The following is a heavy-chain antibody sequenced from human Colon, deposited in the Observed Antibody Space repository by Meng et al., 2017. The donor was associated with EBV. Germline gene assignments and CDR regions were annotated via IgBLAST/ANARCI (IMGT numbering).Heavy chain of an antibody. Sequence: QVLLQEAGAGWVKPSGTLSLTCAVSGTSISTFNWWSWIRQSPGEGLEWIGAIYHNGRTNYNPSLKSRVSMSVDESKNEFSLNLKSVTAADTAVYYCARDGGVTHIPWGQGVLVTVSS. CDR2: IYHNGRT. D-gene: IGHD2-8*02. CDR3: ARDGGVTHIP. V-gene: IGHV4-4*02. CDR1: GTSISTFNW. J-gene: IGHJ5*02.